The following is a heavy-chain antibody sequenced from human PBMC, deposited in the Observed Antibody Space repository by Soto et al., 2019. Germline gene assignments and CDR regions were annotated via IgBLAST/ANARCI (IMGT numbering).Heavy chain of an antibody. V-gene: IGHV3-15*01. Sequence: PVGSLRLSCAASGFTFSNAWMSWVRQAPGKGLEWVGRIKSKTDGGTTDYAAPVKGRFTISRDDSKNTLYLQMNSLKTEDTAVYYCTTVFSGYWSIWGYWGQGTLVTVSS. D-gene: IGHD3-22*01. J-gene: IGHJ4*02. CDR3: TTVFSGYWSIWGY. CDR2: IKSKTDGGTT. CDR1: GFTFSNAW.